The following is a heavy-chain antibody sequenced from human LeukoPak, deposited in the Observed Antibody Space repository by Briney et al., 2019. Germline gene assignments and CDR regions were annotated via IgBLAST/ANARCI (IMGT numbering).Heavy chain of an antibody. Sequence: PSETLSLTCTVSGGSISTYYWTWIRQPPGKGLEWIGYITYSGRTDYNPSLKSRVAISLDTSNNQFSLTLSSVTAADTAVYYCAKWGYYFDSSAYVAPTDDSWGQG. J-gene: IGHJ4*02. CDR1: GGSISTYY. CDR3: AKWGYYFDSSAYVAPTDDS. CDR2: ITYSGRT. V-gene: IGHV4-59*01. D-gene: IGHD3-22*01.